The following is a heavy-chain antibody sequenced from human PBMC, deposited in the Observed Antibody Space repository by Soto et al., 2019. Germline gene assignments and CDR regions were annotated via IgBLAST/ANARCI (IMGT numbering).Heavy chain of an antibody. V-gene: IGHV4-39*01. Sequence: QLQLQESGPGLVMPSETLSLTCTVSGDSISGSPYFWGWLRQPPGQRLEWIGSIFYDGYTVYSPSLQSRVTISVDTSKNQFSLRLTSVAAADTAIYFCARLQAAVPHYWGQGTLVTVSS. CDR2: IFYDGYT. CDR3: ARLQAAVPHY. CDR1: GDSISGSPYF. D-gene: IGHD6-13*01. J-gene: IGHJ4*02.